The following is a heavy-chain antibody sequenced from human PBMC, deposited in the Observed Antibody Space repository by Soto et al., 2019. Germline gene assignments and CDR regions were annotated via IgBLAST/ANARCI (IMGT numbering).Heavy chain of an antibody. CDR1: GGSISSYY. V-gene: IGHV4-59*06. J-gene: IGHJ5*02. Sequence: ETLSLTCTVSGGSISSYYWSWIRQHPGKGLEWIGYIYYSGSTYYNPSLKSRVTISVDTSKNQFSLKLSSVTAADTAVYYCATADTRNWFDPWGQGTLVTVSS. D-gene: IGHD5-18*01. CDR2: IYYSGST. CDR3: ATADTRNWFDP.